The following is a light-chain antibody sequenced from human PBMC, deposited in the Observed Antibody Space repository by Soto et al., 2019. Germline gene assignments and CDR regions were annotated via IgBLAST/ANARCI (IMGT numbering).Light chain of an antibody. CDR3: QQYGSSPWT. CDR2: GAS. Sequence: EIVLTQSPGTLSLSPGERATLSCRASQSVSSNYLAWYQQKPGQAPRPLIYGASSRATGIPDRFSGSGAGTAFTPTISRLEPENFAVYYCQQYGSSPWTFGQGTKVDIK. J-gene: IGKJ1*01. CDR1: QSVSSNY. V-gene: IGKV3-20*01.